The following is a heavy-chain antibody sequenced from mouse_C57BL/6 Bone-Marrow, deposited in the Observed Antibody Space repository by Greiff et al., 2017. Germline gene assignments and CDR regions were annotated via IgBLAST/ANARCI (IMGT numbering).Heavy chain of an antibody. CDR1: GYTFTSYT. CDR2: INPSSGYT. V-gene: IGHV1-4*01. J-gene: IGHJ2*01. Sequence: QVQLQQSGAELARPGASVKMSCKASGYTFTSYTMHWVKQRPGQGLEWIGYINPSSGYTKYNQTFKDKATLTADKSSSTAYMQLSSLTSEDSAVYYYASVGSSYGEYDLDYWGQGTTLTVSS. CDR3: ASVGSSYGEYDLDY. D-gene: IGHD1-1*01.